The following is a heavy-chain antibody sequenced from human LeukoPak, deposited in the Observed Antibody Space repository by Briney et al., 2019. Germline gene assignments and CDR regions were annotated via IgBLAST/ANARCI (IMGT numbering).Heavy chain of an antibody. CDR3: ARGKRAVYFFGSGSYTEGNYGLDV. Sequence: SETLSLTCAVYGGSFSGYYWSWIRQPPGKGLEWIGEINHSGSTNYNPSLKSRVAISVDTSTNLFSLNLSSVPAADTAVYYCARGKRAVYFFGSGSYTEGNYGLDVWGKGTTVTVSS. CDR1: GGSFSGYY. V-gene: IGHV4-34*01. D-gene: IGHD3-10*01. CDR2: INHSGST. J-gene: IGHJ6*04.